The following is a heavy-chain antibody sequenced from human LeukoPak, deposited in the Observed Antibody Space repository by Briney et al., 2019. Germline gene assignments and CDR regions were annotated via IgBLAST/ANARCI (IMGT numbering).Heavy chain of an antibody. CDR3: ARIRDGYKDAYDI. CDR2: INPGGGNT. Sequence: ASVKVSCKASGYTFTNYYIHWVQQAPGQGLEWMGLINPGGGNTNYAQNFQGRVTMTRDTSASTVYMELSSLRSEDTAIYYCARIRDGYKDAYDIWGQGTVVTVPS. J-gene: IGHJ3*02. V-gene: IGHV1-46*01. D-gene: IGHD5-24*01. CDR1: GYTFTNYY.